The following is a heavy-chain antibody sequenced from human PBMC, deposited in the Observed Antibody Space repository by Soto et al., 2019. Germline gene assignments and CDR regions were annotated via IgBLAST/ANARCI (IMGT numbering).Heavy chain of an antibody. Sequence: GGSLRLSCAASGFTLSSYAMSWVRQAPGKGLERVSVISGSADNRFYADSAKGRFTIPRDNSKNTLYLQMNSLRVEDTAAYYCAKGSRETATCCGEDWGQGTLVTVSS. CDR3: AKGSRETATCCGED. J-gene: IGHJ1*01. V-gene: IGHV3-23*01. CDR1: GFTLSSYA. CDR2: ISGSADNR. D-gene: IGHD2-21*01.